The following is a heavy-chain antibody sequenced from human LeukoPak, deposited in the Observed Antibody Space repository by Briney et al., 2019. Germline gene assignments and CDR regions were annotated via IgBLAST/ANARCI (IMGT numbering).Heavy chain of an antibody. V-gene: IGHV4-34*01. J-gene: IGHJ5*02. CDR2: INYSGST. CDR3: ARRRLLWEKYNWFDP. Sequence: SETLSLTCAVYGGSFSGYYWSWIRQPPGKGLEWIGEINYSGSTNYNPSLKSRVTISVDTSKNQFSLKLSSVTAADTAVYYCARRRLLWEKYNWFDPWGQGTLVTVSS. CDR1: GGSFSGYY. D-gene: IGHD2-2*01.